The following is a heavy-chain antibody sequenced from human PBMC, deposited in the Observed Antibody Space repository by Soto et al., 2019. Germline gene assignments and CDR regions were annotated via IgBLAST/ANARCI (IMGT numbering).Heavy chain of an antibody. J-gene: IGHJ4*01. CDR2: IYSTGST. D-gene: IGHD2-8*01. V-gene: IGHV4-30-4*01. CDR1: GASIRSGDFY. Sequence: QVQLHESGPGLVKPSQTLSLTCTVSGASIRSGDFYWAWIRQPPGKGLESIGHIYSTGSTYYHPSLKRRVLISLDRPSNQFSLRLTSLTAADTAIDYCARMNGGHLDLRGHGVLVTVSS. CDR3: ARMNGGHLDL.